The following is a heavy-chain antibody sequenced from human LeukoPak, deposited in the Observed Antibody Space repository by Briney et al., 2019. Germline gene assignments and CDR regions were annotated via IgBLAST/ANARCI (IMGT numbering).Heavy chain of an antibody. D-gene: IGHD5-18*01. Sequence: ASVKVSCKASGYTFTDYYINWVRQAPGQGLEWIGWINPNSGGTNYAQKFQGRVTMTRDTSISTAYMELSRLRSDDTAVYYCARGTGEGYTYGRYYFDYWGQGTLVTVSS. V-gene: IGHV1-2*02. J-gene: IGHJ4*02. CDR1: GYTFTDYY. CDR2: INPNSGGT. CDR3: ARGTGEGYTYGRYYFDY.